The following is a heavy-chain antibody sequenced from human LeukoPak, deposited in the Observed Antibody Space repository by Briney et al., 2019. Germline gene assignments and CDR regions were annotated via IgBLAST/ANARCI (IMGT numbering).Heavy chain of an antibody. J-gene: IGHJ4*02. Sequence: GESLRLSCIASGFTFSSYAMSWVRQAPGKGLEWVSAISGSDTSTYYADSVKGRFTISRDNSKNTLDLQMNSLRAEDTAVYYCAKARDYYCSGGSCYLDYWGQGTLVTVSS. CDR3: AKARDYYCSGGSCYLDY. D-gene: IGHD2-15*01. V-gene: IGHV3-23*01. CDR2: ISGSDTST. CDR1: GFTFSSYA.